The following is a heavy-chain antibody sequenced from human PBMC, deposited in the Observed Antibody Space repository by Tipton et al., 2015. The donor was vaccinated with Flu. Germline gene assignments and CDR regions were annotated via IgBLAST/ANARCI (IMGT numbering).Heavy chain of an antibody. CDR1: GFDFSVYG. V-gene: IGHV3-33*01. J-gene: IGHJ6*02. Sequence: SLRLSCSTSGFDFSVYGMHWVRQAPGKGLEWVAVIWYDGSNEHYSDSVKGRFTISRDNSKKTLYLRMNNLRVEDTAVYYCARDEGVVNYYFGMDVWGQGTTVTVSS. CDR2: IWYDGSNE. CDR3: ARDEGVVNYYFGMDV.